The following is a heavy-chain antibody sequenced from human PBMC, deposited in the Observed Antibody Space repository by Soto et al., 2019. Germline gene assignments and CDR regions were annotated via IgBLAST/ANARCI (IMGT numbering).Heavy chain of an antibody. CDR1: GFTFSSYG. V-gene: IGHV3-30*18. CDR2: ISYDGSNK. CDR3: AKDVVVGATTGLGDYYYYYGMDV. D-gene: IGHD1-26*01. Sequence: PGGSLTLSCAPSGFTFSSYGMHWIRQAPGKGLEWVAVISYDGSNKYYADSVKGRFTISRDNSKNTLYLQMNSLRAEDTAVYYCAKDVVVGATTGLGDYYYYYGMDVWGQVNTVTVSS. J-gene: IGHJ6*02.